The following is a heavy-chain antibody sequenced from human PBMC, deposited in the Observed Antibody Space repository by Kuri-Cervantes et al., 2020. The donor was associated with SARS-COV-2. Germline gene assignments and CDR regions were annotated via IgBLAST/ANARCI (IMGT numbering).Heavy chain of an antibody. J-gene: IGHJ6*03. CDR1: GFTFSSYG. CDR2: IWYDGSNK. CDR3: ARGRVGATYYYYYMDV. V-gene: IGHV3-33*01. Sequence: LSLTCAASGFTFSSYGMHWVRQAPGKGLEWVAVIWYDGSNKYYADSVKGRFTISRDNSKNTLYLQMNSLRAEDTAVYYCARGRVGATYYYYYMDVWGKGTTVTVSS. D-gene: IGHD1-26*01.